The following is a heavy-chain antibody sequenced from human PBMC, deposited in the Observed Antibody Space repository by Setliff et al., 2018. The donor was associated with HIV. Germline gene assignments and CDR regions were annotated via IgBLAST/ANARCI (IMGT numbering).Heavy chain of an antibody. CDR2: IITVLHTT. D-gene: IGHD3-10*01. J-gene: IGHJ3*02. Sequence: KVSCKASGGTSPTYSVNWVRQAPGQGLEWMGQIITVLHTTDYAQKFQGRVTITADESTSTFNMELSSLTSEDTALYYCAGPRGDEAFDIWGQGTMVTVSS. V-gene: IGHV1-69*11. CDR3: AGPRGDEAFDI. CDR1: GGTSPTYS.